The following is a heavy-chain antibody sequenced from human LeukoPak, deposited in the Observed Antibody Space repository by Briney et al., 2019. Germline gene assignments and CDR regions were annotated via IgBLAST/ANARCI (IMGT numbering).Heavy chain of an antibody. Sequence: GGSLRLSCAAPGFTFSSYAMSWVRQAPGKGLEWVAIIWYDGSKTYYADSVKGRFTISRDNSQNTLSLQMNSLRAEDTAVYYCARDAYDSNGYYYGIHWGQGTLVTVSS. J-gene: IGHJ4*02. CDR1: GFTFSSYA. CDR3: ARDAYDSNGYYYGIH. D-gene: IGHD3-22*01. V-gene: IGHV3-33*08. CDR2: IWYDGSKT.